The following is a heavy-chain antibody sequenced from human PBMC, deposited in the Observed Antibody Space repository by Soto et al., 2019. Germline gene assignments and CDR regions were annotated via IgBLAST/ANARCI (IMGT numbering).Heavy chain of an antibody. CDR1: GVSISSYY. Sequence: SETLSLTCTVSGVSISSYYWSWIRQPPEKGLEWIGYIYYSGSTNYNPSLKSRVTISVDTSKNQFSLKLSSVTAADTAVYYCARARGGYIYYWGQGTLVTVSS. V-gene: IGHV4-59*01. D-gene: IGHD2-15*01. J-gene: IGHJ4*02. CDR3: ARARGGYIYY. CDR2: IYYSGST.